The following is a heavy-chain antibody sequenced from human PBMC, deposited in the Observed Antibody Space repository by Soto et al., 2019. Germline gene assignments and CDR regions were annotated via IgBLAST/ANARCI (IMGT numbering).Heavy chain of an antibody. D-gene: IGHD3-3*01. V-gene: IGHV1-2*02. J-gene: IGHJ6*02. CDR2: INPNSGGT. CDR3: ARPLFGVVPHLYGMDV. Sequence: ASVKVSCKASGYTFTSCYMHWVRQAPGQGLEWMGWINPNSGGTNYAQKFQGRVTMTRDTSISTAYMELSRLRSDDTAVYYCARPLFGVVPHLYGMDVWGQGTTVTVSS. CDR1: GYTFTSCY.